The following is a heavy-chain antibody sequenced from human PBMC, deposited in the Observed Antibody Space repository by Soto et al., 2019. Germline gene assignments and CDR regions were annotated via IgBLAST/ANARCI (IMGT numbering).Heavy chain of an antibody. J-gene: IGHJ4*02. CDR3: ARDRERDAWYEDY. CDR2: ISGSDGST. V-gene: IGHV3-23*01. Sequence: GGSLRLSCVASGFSFSSYAMSWVRQAPGKGLEWVSVISGSDGSTYYADSVKGRFTISRDNSKNTLYLQMNSLRAEDTAVYYCARDRERDAWYEDYWGQGTLVTVSS. CDR1: GFSFSSYA. D-gene: IGHD6-13*01.